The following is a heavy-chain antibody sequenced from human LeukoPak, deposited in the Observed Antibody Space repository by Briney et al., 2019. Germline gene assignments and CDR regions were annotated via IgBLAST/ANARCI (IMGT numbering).Heavy chain of an antibody. J-gene: IGHJ4*02. V-gene: IGHV1-2*02. CDR1: GYTFTGYY. D-gene: IGHD3-22*01. CDR2: INPNSGGT. Sequence: ASVKVSCKASGYTFTGYYIHWVRQAPGQGLEWMGWINPNSGGTNYAQKFQGRVTMTRDTSISTAYMELSRLRSDDTAVYYCARDRVGRVRYYYDSSGYPGYFDYWGQGTLVTVSS. CDR3: ARDRVGRVRYYYDSSGYPGYFDY.